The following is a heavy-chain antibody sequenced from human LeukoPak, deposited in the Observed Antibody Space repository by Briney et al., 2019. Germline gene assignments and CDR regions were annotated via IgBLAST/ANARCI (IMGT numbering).Heavy chain of an antibody. CDR3: ARWYKYSSSWSPVNWFDP. V-gene: IGHV4-59*01. D-gene: IGHD6-6*01. CDR1: GGSISSYY. Sequence: SETLSLTCNVSGGSISSYYWSWIRQPPGKGLEWIGYIYYSGSTNYNPSLKSRVTISVDTSKNQFSLKLSSVTAADTAVYYCARWYKYSSSWSPVNWFDPWGQGTLVTVSS. J-gene: IGHJ5*02. CDR2: IYYSGST.